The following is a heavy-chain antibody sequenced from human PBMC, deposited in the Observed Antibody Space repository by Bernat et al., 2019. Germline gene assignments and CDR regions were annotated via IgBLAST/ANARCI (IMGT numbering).Heavy chain of an antibody. CDR1: GGSISSYY. V-gene: IGHV4-59*04. Sequence: QVQLQESGPGLVKPSETLSLTCTVSGGSISSYYWSWIRQPPGKGLEWIGYIYYSGSTYYNPSLKSRVTISVDTSKNQFSLKLSSVTAADTAVYYCASARIAAPSVGAFDIWGQGTMVTVSS. J-gene: IGHJ3*02. D-gene: IGHD6-6*01. CDR3: ASARIAAPSVGAFDI. CDR2: IYYSGST.